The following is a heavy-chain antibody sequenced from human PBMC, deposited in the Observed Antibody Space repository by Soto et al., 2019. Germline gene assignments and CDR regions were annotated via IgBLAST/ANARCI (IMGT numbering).Heavy chain of an antibody. D-gene: IGHD4-17*01. CDR1: GYSFTSYW. CDR3: ARDKGMTTVSYGGAFDI. J-gene: IGHJ3*02. V-gene: IGHV5-51*01. Sequence: PGDSLQISCKVSGYSFTSYWIGWVRQMPGKGLEWMVIIYPGDSDTRYSPSFQGQVTISADKSISTAYLQWSSLKASDTAMYYCARDKGMTTVSYGGAFDIWGQGTMVTVSS. CDR2: IYPGDSDT.